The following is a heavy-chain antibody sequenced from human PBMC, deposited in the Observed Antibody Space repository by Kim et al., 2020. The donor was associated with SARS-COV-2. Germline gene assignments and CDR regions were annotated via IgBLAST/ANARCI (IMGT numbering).Heavy chain of an antibody. D-gene: IGHD3-10*01. V-gene: IGHV7-4-1*02. CDR2: P. Sequence: PTYAQGFTGRFVFSLDTSVSTAYLQISSLKAEDTAVYYCARDMVRGVISYWGQGTLVTVSS. J-gene: IGHJ4*02. CDR3: ARDMVRGVISY.